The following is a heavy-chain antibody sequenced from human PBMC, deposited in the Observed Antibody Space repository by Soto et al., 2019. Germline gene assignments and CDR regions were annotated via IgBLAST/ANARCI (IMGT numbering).Heavy chain of an antibody. J-gene: IGHJ4*02. D-gene: IGHD1-26*01. CDR3: EKGYEKWELLSVDY. Sequence: QVQLVESGGGVVQPGRSLRLSCAASGFTFSSYGMHWVRQAPGKGLEWVAVISYDGSNKYYADSVKGRFTISRDNSKNTLYLQMNSLRAEDTAVYYCEKGYEKWELLSVDYWGQGTLVTVSS. V-gene: IGHV3-30*18. CDR1: GFTFSSYG. CDR2: ISYDGSNK.